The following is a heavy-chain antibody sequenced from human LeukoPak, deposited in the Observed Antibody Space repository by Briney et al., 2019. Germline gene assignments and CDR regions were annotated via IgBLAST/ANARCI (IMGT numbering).Heavy chain of an antibody. V-gene: IGHV4-59*12. CDR1: GGSITGYY. CDR3: AIKYSSSWYNY. D-gene: IGHD6-13*01. CDR2: VYYSGST. Sequence: PSETLSLICTVSGGSITGYYWNWIRQPPGKGLEWIGYVYYSGSTNYNPSLKSRVTISVDTSKNQFSLKLSSVTAADTAVYYCAIKYSSSWYNYWGQGTLVTVSS. J-gene: IGHJ4*02.